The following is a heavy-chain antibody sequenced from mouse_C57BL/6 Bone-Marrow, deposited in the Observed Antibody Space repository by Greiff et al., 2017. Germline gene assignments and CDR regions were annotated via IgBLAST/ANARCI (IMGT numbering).Heavy chain of an antibody. V-gene: IGHV8-8*01. J-gene: IGHJ4*01. CDR3: ARMIRGGYYAMDY. CDR1: GFSLSTFGLG. CDR2: IWWDDAK. Sequence: QVTLKESGPGILQPSQTLSLTCSFSGFSLSTFGLGVGWIRQPSGKGLEWLAPIWWDDAKYYNPALKSRLTTSKDTSKNQVFLKIANVDTADTATYYCARMIRGGYYAMDYWGQGTSVTVSS.